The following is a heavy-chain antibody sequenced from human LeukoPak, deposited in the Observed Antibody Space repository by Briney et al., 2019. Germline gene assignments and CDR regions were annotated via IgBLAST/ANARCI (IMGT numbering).Heavy chain of an antibody. Sequence: GGSLRLSCAAFGFTFNNYWMSWVRQAPGKGLEWVANINQDGSGKHYVDSVKGRFTISRDNAKNSLYLQMNSLRAEDTAVYYCARARITIFGVVQASANWFDPWGQGTLVTVSS. V-gene: IGHV3-7*01. CDR1: GFTFNNYW. CDR2: INQDGSGK. J-gene: IGHJ5*02. CDR3: ARARITIFGVVQASANWFDP. D-gene: IGHD3-3*01.